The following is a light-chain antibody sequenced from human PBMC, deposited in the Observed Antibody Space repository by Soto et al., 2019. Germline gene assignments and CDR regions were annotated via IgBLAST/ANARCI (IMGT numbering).Light chain of an antibody. CDR2: GAS. CDR3: QKYKSYST. Sequence: DIQMTQPPSTLSGSVGERATISCRASQSISSCLAWYQQKPGKAPKLLIYGASSWASGVPSRFSGSGSGTEFTLTISNPQPDAFSTYYCQKYKSYSTFGQGTKVDIK. J-gene: IGKJ1*01. CDR1: QSISSC. V-gene: IGKV1-5*01.